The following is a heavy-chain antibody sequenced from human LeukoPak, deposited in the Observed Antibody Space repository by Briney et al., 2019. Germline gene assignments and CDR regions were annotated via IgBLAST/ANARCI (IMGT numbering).Heavy chain of an antibody. CDR2: INPSGST. D-gene: IGHD3-10*01. J-gene: IGHJ4*02. Sequence: SETLSLTCAVHGGSFSGYYWSWSRQPPGKGLEWIGEINPSGSTNYNPSLKSRVTISVDTSKNQFSLKLSSVTAADTAVYYCARGPKLLWFGELSRRGYFDYWGQGTLVTVSS. V-gene: IGHV4-34*01. CDR3: ARGPKLLWFGELSRRGYFDY. CDR1: GGSFSGYY.